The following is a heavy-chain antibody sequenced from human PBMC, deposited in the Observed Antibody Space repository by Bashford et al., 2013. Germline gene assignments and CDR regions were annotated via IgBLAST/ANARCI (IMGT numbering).Heavy chain of an antibody. CDR1: GYSFSTNW. CDR3: ARRHHAMDV. V-gene: IGHV5-51*01. J-gene: IGHJ6*02. CDR2: IYPGDSDT. Sequence: GESLKISCKGSGYSFSTNWIGWVRQMPGKGLEWMGSIYPGDSDTKYSPSFQGQVTMSADKSISVAYLQWGSLKASDTGIYYCARRHHAMDVWGQGTMVTVSS.